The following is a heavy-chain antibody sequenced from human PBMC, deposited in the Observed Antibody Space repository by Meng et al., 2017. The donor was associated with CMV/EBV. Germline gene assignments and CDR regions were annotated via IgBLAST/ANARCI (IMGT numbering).Heavy chain of an antibody. J-gene: IGHJ3*02. CDR1: GGSISSYY. Sequence: QGQRQGSGPGLVKPSETLSLTCTVSGGSISSYYWSWIRQPPGKGLEWIGYIYYSGSTNYNPSLKSRVTISVDTSKNQFSLKLSSVTAADTAVYYCARAPPFSYGYDAFDIWGQGTMVTVSS. CDR3: ARAPPFSYGYDAFDI. V-gene: IGHV4-59*01. CDR2: IYYSGST. D-gene: IGHD4-17*01.